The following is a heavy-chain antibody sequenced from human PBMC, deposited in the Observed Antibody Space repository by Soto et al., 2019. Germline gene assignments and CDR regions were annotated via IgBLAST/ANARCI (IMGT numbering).Heavy chain of an antibody. CDR2: SRNKANSYTT. CDR1: GFTFSDHQ. J-gene: IGHJ5*02. CDR3: ARVVGAPNWFDP. V-gene: IGHV3-72*01. D-gene: IGHD1-26*01. Sequence: EVQLVESGGGLVQPGGSLRLSCAASGFTFSDHQMDWVRQAPGKGLEWVGRSRNKANSYTTEYAASVKGRFTISRDDSKNSLYLQMNSRKIEDTAVYYCARVVGAPNWFDPWGQGTLVTVSS.